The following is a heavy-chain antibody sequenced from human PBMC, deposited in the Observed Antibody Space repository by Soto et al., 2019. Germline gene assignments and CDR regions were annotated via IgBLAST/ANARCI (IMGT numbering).Heavy chain of an antibody. D-gene: IGHD3-3*01. CDR1: GYTFTSYA. V-gene: IGHV1-3*01. J-gene: IGHJ4*02. CDR3: ARGSGPMMEWH. CDR2: INGGNGNT. Sequence: GASVKVSCKASGYTFTSYAMHWVRQAPGQMLECMVWINGGNGNTKYXXKVQGRVXXTRDTSASTAXMELSXRGSEDTAVYYCARGSGPMMEWHWRQGTLVTVSS.